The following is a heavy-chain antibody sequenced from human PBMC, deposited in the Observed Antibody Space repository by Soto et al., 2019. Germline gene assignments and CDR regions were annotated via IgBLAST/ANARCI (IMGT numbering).Heavy chain of an antibody. CDR3: ARVEIMRTTFETLDI. D-gene: IGHD1-7*01. CDR1: GFTFTTYA. CDR2: ISYVGGST. V-gene: IGHV3-30-3*01. Sequence: PGGSLRLSCEASGFTFTTYAMHWVRLAPGKGLEWVAFISYVGGSTYYADSVKGRFTISRDNSKNTLSLQMNSLRPEDTAVYYCARVEIMRTTFETLDIWGRGTVVTVSS. J-gene: IGHJ3*02.